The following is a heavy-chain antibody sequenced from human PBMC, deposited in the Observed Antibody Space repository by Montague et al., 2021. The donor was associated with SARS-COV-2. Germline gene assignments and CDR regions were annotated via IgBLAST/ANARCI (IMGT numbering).Heavy chain of an antibody. CDR3: ARASLLWFGTALGHWFVH. D-gene: IGHD3-10*01. Sequence: SETLSLTCTVSGGSISSSSYYWGWIRQPPGKGLEWIGSIYYSGSTYYXXXLKSRVTISLDTSKNQFSLKLTSVTAADTAVYYCARASLLWFGTALGHWFVHWGQGTLVTVSS. J-gene: IGHJ5*02. CDR1: GGSISSSSYY. V-gene: IGHV4-39*01. CDR2: IYYSGST.